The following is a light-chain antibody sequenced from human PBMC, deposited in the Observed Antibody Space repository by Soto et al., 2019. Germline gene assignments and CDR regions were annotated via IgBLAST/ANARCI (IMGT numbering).Light chain of an antibody. Sequence: QSVLTQPPSASGSPGQSVTISCTGTSSDVGAYNYLSWYQQHPGKAPKLMIYEVSKRPSGVPDRFSGSKSGNMASLTVSGLQAEDEADYYCSSYAGSNNYVFGTGTKLTVL. J-gene: IGLJ1*01. CDR2: EVS. CDR3: SSYAGSNNYV. CDR1: SSDVGAYNY. V-gene: IGLV2-8*01.